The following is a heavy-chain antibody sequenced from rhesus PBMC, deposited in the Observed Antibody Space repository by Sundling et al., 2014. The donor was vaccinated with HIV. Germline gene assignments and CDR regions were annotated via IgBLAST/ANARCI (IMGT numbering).Heavy chain of an antibody. CDR2: INGNSGST. D-gene: IGHD2-15*01. CDR1: GASISSYW. V-gene: IGHV4-80*01. J-gene: IGHJ5-1*01. Sequence: QVQLQESGPGLVKPSETLSLTCTVSGASISSYWWNWIRQPPGKGLEWIGEINGNSGSTNYNPSLKSRVTISRDTSKNQFSLRLNSVTAADTAFLLPVDESRGFGVYGLRVRSTYLGSGTEGTVRF. CDR3: VDESRGFGVYGLRVRSTYLGSGTEGTVRF.